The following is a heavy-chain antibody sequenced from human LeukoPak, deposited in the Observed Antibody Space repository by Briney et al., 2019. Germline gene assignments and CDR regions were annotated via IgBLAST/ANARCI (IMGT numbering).Heavy chain of an antibody. CDR1: GGSVSSSIYF. CDR2: IYYSGRT. CDR3: ANRNDILTGYVFDF. Sequence: PSETLSLTCTVSGGSVSSSIYFWGWIRQPPGKGLEWIGCIYYSGRTSYNPSLKSRVTISVDTSKNQFSLTLTSVTAADTAVYYCANRNDILTGYVFDFWGQGTLVTVSS. D-gene: IGHD3-9*01. J-gene: IGHJ4*02. V-gene: IGHV4-39*01.